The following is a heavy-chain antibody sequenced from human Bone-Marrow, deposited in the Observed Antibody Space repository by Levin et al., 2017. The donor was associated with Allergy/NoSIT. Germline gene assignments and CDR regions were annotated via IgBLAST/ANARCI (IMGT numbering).Heavy chain of an antibody. J-gene: IGHJ6*02. V-gene: IGHV1-8*01. Sequence: GGSLRLSCKASGYTFTSYDINWVRQATGQGLEWMGWMNPNSGNTGYAQKFQGRVTMTRNTSISTAYMELSSLRSEDTAVYYCARGSFRFVGRGIAVAGTPKTDDYYYYGMDVWGQGTTVTVSS. CDR2: MNPNSGNT. CDR1: GYTFTSYD. D-gene: IGHD6-19*01. CDR3: ARGSFRFVGRGIAVAGTPKTDDYYYYGMDV.